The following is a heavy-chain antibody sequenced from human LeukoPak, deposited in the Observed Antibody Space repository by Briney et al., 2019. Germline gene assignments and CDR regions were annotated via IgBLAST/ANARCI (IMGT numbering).Heavy chain of an antibody. CDR1: GGSISSYY. CDR3: ARPGRGWGTNYYGMDV. CDR2: IYYSGST. Sequence: SETLSLTCTVSGGSISSYYWSWIRQPPGKGLEWIGYIYYSGSTNYNPSLKSRVTISVDTSKNQFSLKLSSVTAADTAVYYCARPGRGWGTNYYGMDVWDQGTTVNVSS. D-gene: IGHD6-19*01. V-gene: IGHV4-59*08. J-gene: IGHJ6*02.